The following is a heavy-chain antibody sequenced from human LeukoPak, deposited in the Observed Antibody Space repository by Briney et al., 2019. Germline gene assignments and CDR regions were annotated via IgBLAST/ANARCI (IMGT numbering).Heavy chain of an antibody. CDR1: GFNFSDSR. D-gene: IGHD2-21*01. CDR3: VRGDWYFEL. CDR2: INRDGTEK. J-gene: IGHJ4*02. Sequence: GGSLRLPCATSGFNFSDSRMTWVPQAPGKGLQWEANINRDGTEKHFLDSVEGRFTISRDNGKKSLYLLMNSLRPQDTAVYFCVRGDWYFELWGQGPLVTVSS. V-gene: IGHV3-7*04.